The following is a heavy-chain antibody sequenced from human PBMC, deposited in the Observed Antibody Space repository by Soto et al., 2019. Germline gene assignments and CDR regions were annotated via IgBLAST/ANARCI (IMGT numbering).Heavy chain of an antibody. CDR3: VKAALDAFDI. CDR1: GLTVSSNY. CDR2: IYSGGST. Sequence: GGSLRHSCAASGLTVSSNYMSWVRQAPGKGLEWVSVIYSGGSTYYADSVKGRFTISRDNSKNTLYLQMNSLRAEDTAVYYCVKAALDAFDIWGQGTMVTVSS. J-gene: IGHJ3*02. D-gene: IGHD2-15*01. V-gene: IGHV3-66*01.